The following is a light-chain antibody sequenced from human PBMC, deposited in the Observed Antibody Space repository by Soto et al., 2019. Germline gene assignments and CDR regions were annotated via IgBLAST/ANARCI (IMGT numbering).Light chain of an antibody. V-gene: IGLV2-23*01. CDR1: SSDVGSYNL. J-gene: IGLJ2*01. CDR2: EGS. Sequence: QSALTQPASVSGSPGQSITISCTGTSSDVGSYNLVSWYQQHPGKAPKLMIYEGSKRPSGVSNRFSGSKSGNTASLTISGLQAEEEADYYCCSYAGSSTYVVFGGGTTLTVL. CDR3: CSYAGSSTYVV.